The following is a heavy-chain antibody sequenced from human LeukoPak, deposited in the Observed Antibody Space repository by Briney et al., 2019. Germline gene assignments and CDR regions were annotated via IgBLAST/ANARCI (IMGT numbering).Heavy chain of an antibody. D-gene: IGHD3-3*01. CDR1: GFTFSSYA. Sequence: GGSLRLSCAASGFTFSSYAMHWVRQAPGKGLEWVAVISYDGSNKYYADSVKGRFTISRDNSKNTLYLQMNSLRAEDTAVYYCARDLGTYDFWSWGQGTLVTVSS. CDR3: ARDLGTYDFWS. CDR2: ISYDGSNK. V-gene: IGHV3-30-3*01. J-gene: IGHJ4*02.